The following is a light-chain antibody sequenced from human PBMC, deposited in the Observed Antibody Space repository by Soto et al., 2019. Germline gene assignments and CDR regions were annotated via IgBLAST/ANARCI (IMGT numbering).Light chain of an antibody. CDR2: ADN. J-gene: IGLJ1*01. Sequence: QSVLTQPPSVSGAPGQRVTISCTGSSSNIGAGYDVHWYQQLPRTAPKILIYADNYRPSGVPDRFSGSKSGTSASLAISGLQAEDEADYYCQSYDSSLSGYVFGTGTKVTVL. V-gene: IGLV1-40*01. CDR3: QSYDSSLSGYV. CDR1: SSNIGAGYD.